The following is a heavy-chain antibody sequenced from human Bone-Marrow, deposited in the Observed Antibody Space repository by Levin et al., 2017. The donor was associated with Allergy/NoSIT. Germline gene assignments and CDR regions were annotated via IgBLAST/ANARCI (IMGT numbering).Heavy chain of an antibody. CDR3: AHGQRRPSCTGGKCYYFDY. CDR2: IYWDDDR. CDR1: GFSLSSSGMA. J-gene: IGHJ4*02. V-gene: IGHV2-5*02. Sequence: GSGPTLVKPTQTLTLTCTFSGFSLSSSGMAVGWVRQPPGKALEWLALIYWDDDRDFSPSLRSRLTITKDTSENQVVLTMTNMDTADSSTYFCAHGQRRPSCTGGKCYYFDYWGQGTLVTVSS. D-gene: IGHD2-8*02.